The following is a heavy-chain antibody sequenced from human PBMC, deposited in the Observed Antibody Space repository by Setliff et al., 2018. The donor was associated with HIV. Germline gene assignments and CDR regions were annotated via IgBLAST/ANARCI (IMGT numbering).Heavy chain of an antibody. CDR2: INHSGST. CDR1: GGSFSGYY. CDR3: ARERSLITNRRYFDS. D-gene: IGHD1-1*01. Sequence: ETLSLTCAVYGGSFSGYYWSWIRQPPGKGLEWIGEINHSGSTNYNPSLKSRVTISVDTSKNQFSPKVSSVTAADTAVYYCARERSLITNRRYFDSWGQGTLVTVSS. V-gene: IGHV4-34*01. J-gene: IGHJ4*02.